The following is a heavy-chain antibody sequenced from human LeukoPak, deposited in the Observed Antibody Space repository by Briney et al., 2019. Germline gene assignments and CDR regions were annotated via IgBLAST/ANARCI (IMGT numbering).Heavy chain of an antibody. V-gene: IGHV3-73*01. D-gene: IGHD2-2*01. CDR3: TIRLGYCSSTSCYQFDY. CDR2: IRSKANSYAT. J-gene: IGHJ4*02. Sequence: GGSLRLSCAASGFTFSGSAMHWVRPASGKGLEWVGRIRSKANSYATAYAPSVKGRFTISRDDSKNTAYLQMNSLKTEDTAVYYCTIRLGYCSSTSCYQFDYWGQGTLVTVSS. CDR1: GFTFSGSA.